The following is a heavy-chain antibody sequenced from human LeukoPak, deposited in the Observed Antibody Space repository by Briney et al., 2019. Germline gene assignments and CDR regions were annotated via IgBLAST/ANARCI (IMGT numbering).Heavy chain of an antibody. CDR2: ISGSGGST. CDR1: GFTFSSYA. CDR3: AKAPLDSSGYYYVTYYFDY. D-gene: IGHD3-22*01. Sequence: PGGSLRLSCAASGFTFSSYAMSWVRQAPGKGLEWVSGISGSGGSTYYADSVKGRFTISRDNSKNTLYLQMNSLRAEDTAVYYYAKAPLDSSGYYYVTYYFDYWGQGTLVTVSS. V-gene: IGHV3-23*01. J-gene: IGHJ4*02.